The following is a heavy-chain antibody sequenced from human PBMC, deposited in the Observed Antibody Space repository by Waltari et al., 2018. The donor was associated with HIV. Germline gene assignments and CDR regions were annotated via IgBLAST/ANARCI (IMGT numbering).Heavy chain of an antibody. CDR1: GFTFSNAW. D-gene: IGHD1-26*01. J-gene: IGHJ3*02. Sequence: EVQLVESGGGLVKPGGSLRLSCAASGFTFSNAWMSWVRQAPGKGLEWVGRIKSKTDGGTTDYAAPVKGRFTISRDESKNTLYLQMNSLKTEYTAVYYCTTASGIGYAFDIWGQGTMVTVSS. CDR2: IKSKTDGGTT. V-gene: IGHV3-15*01. CDR3: TTASGIGYAFDI.